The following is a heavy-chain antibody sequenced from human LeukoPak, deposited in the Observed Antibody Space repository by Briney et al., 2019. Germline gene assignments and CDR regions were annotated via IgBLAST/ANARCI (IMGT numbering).Heavy chain of an antibody. CDR1: GFTVSSNY. V-gene: IGHV3-66*01. CDR2: IYSGGSA. J-gene: IGHJ6*02. Sequence: GGSLRLFCAASGFTVSSNYMSWVRQAPGKGLEWVSVIYSGGSAYYADSVKGRFTISRDNSKNTLYLQMNSLRAEDTAVYYCARDSSYYGMDVWGQGTTVTVSS. D-gene: IGHD6-6*01. CDR3: ARDSSYYGMDV.